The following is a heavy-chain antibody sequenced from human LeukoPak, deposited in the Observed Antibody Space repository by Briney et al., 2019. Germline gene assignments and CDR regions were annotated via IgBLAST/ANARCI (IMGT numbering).Heavy chain of an antibody. CDR2: INSDGSST. CDR1: GFTFSNYW. V-gene: IGHV3-74*01. Sequence: PGGSLRFSCAASGFTFSNYWMYWVRQAPGKGLVWVSRINSDGSSTIYADSVMGRFTISRDNAKNTLYLQMNSLRAEDTAVYYCARDRGGSGPTTTDYWGQGTLVTVSS. D-gene: IGHD6-19*01. CDR3: ARDRGGSGPTTTDY. J-gene: IGHJ4*02.